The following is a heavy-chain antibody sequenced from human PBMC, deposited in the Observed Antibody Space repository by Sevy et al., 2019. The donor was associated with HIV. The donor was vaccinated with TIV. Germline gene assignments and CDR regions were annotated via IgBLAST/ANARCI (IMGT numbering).Heavy chain of an antibody. CDR3: AHSPPVTVSGDFRIVDYFDH. Sequence: SGPTLVKPTQTLTLTCSFSGFSLSTSGVSVGWLRQAPGKAPEWLAIIYWDGDQRYRSSLRTRLSITQDTSKNQVVLTMDNMEPVDTATYFCAHSPPVTVSGDFRIVDYFDHWGQGIRVTVSS. J-gene: IGHJ4*02. V-gene: IGHV2-5*02. D-gene: IGHD3-3*01. CDR2: IYWDGDQ. CDR1: GFSLSTSGVS.